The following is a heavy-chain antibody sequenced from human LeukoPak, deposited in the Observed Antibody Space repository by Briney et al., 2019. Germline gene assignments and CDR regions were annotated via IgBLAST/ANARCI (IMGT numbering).Heavy chain of an antibody. V-gene: IGHV3-30*18. Sequence: HPGGSLRLSCAASGFTFSSYGVHWVRQAPGKGLEWVAVISYDGTNKYYAASVKGRFTISRDNSKNTLYLQLNSLRAEDTAVYYCAKGVRGIAAADDAFDIWGQGTMVTVSS. D-gene: IGHD6-13*01. CDR2: ISYDGTNK. CDR1: GFTFSSYG. J-gene: IGHJ3*02. CDR3: AKGVRGIAAADDAFDI.